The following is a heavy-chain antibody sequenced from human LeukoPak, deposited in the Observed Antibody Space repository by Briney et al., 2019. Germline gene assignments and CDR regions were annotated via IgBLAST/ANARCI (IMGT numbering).Heavy chain of an antibody. CDR3: TRVLAAAANALDG. V-gene: IGHV3-72*01. CDR2: SRHKAKRYST. Sequence: GGSLRLSCAASGFTVSSNYMSWVRQAPGKGLEWVGRSRHKAKRYSTEYAASVKGRFIISRDDSKNSLFLQMSSLNTEDTAVYYCTRVLAAAANALDGWGRGTMVTVS. J-gene: IGHJ3*01. CDR1: GFTVSSNY. D-gene: IGHD6-13*01.